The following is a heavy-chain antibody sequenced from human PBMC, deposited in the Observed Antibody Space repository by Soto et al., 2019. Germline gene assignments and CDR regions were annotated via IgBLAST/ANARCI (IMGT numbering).Heavy chain of an antibody. CDR1: GYDFTTYG. CDR2: ISAHNGNT. Sequence: QVHLVQSGAEVKKPGASVKVSCKGSGYDFTTYGITWVRQAPGQGLEWMAWISAHNGNTDYAQKLQGRVTVTRDTTTSTAYMELRSLRSDDTAVYYCARGRYGGYWGQGALVTVSS. J-gene: IGHJ4*02. D-gene: IGHD3-10*01. V-gene: IGHV1-18*01. CDR3: ARGRYGGY.